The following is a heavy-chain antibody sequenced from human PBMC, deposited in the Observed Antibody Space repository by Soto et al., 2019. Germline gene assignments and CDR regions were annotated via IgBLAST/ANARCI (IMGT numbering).Heavy chain of an antibody. CDR2: IKRKTDGGTT. J-gene: IGHJ3*02. CDR1: GFTFSNAW. CDR3: TTDPVDAFDI. V-gene: IGHV3-15*01. Sequence: EVQLVESGGGLVKPGGSLRLSCAASGFTFSNAWMSWVRQAPGKGLEWVGRIKRKTDGGTTDYAAPVKGRFTISRDDSKNTLYLQMNSLKTEDTAVYYCTTDPVDAFDIWGQGTMVTVSS.